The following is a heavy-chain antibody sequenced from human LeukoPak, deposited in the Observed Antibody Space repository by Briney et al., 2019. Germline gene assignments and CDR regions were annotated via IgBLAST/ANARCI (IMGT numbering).Heavy chain of an antibody. CDR3: VRLVAGRGQLDY. CDR2: IYPSDSNT. D-gene: IGHD6-19*01. V-gene: IGHV5-51*01. Sequence: GASLKISFKGSGSLFTSHWIGWVRPMPEKGLGWMGIIYPSDSNTRYSPSFQDQVTISADKSNNTAYLQWSSLKASDTAMYYCVRLVAGRGQLDYWGQGTLVTVSS. J-gene: IGHJ4*02. CDR1: GSLFTSHW.